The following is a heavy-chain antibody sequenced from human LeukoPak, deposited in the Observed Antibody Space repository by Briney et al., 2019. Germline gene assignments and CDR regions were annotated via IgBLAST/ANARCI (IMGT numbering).Heavy chain of an antibody. J-gene: IGHJ6*03. Sequence: ASVKVSCKASGYTFTSYDINWVRQATGQGLEWMGWMNPHSGNTGYAQKFQGRVTMTRNTSISTAYMELSSLRSEDTAVYYCAASPLAGYYYDSSGYRPYYYYMDVWGKGTTVTISS. CDR2: MNPHSGNT. CDR3: AASPLAGYYYDSSGYRPYYYYMDV. D-gene: IGHD3-22*01. V-gene: IGHV1-8*01. CDR1: GYTFTSYD.